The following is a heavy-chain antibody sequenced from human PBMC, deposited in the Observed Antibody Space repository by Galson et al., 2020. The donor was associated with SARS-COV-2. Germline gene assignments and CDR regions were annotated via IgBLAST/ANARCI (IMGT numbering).Heavy chain of an antibody. Sequence: KISCKASGGTFSSYAISWVRQAPGQGLEWMGGIIPIFGTANYAQKFQGRVTITADESMSTAYMELSSLRSEDTAVYYCARLSDADEIAVAGTFDYWGQGTLVTVSS. CDR3: ARLSDADEIAVAGTFDY. CDR1: GGTFSSYA. D-gene: IGHD6-19*01. J-gene: IGHJ4*02. V-gene: IGHV1-69*01. CDR2: IIPIFGTA.